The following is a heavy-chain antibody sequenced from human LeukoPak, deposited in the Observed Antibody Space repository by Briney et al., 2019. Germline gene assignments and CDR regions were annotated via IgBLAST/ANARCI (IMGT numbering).Heavy chain of an antibody. CDR3: ARGRRDGYNSRIFDC. CDR1: GFTFSSYW. D-gene: IGHD5-24*01. CDR2: IKQDGSEK. V-gene: IGHV3-7*03. Sequence: PGGSLRLSCAASGFTFSSYWMSWVRQAPGKGLEWVANIKQDGSEKYYVDSVKGRFIISRDNSKNTLYLQMNSLRAEDTAVYYCARGRRDGYNSRIFDCWGQGTLVTVSS. J-gene: IGHJ4*02.